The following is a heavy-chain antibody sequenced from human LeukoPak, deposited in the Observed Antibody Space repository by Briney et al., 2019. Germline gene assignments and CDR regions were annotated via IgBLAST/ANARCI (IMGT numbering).Heavy chain of an antibody. CDR2: MYPGDSET. CDR1: GYSFTSYW. CDR3: ATTLYSGIYGDAFDI. V-gene: IGHV5-51*01. Sequence: GESLKISCKGSGYSFTSYWIGWVRQMPGKGLEWMGIMYPGDSETRYSPSFQSQVTISADKSISTAYLQWSSLKASDTAIYYCATTLYSGIYGDAFDIWGQGTMVTVSS. D-gene: IGHD1-26*01. J-gene: IGHJ3*02.